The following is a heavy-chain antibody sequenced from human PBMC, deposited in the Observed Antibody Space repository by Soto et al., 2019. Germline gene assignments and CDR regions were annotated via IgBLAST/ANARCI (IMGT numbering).Heavy chain of an antibody. J-gene: IGHJ5*02. CDR2: IAGGDNT. Sequence: HPGGSLRLSCAASGFTVTRNYMTWVRQAPGKGLEWVSFIAGGDNTFYADSVKGRFTISRDKSKNTLYLQMNSLRAEDTAVYYCAMTHYDFWSGYRFDPWGQGTLVTVS. CDR3: AMTHYDFWSGYRFDP. CDR1: GFTVTRNY. V-gene: IGHV3-53*01. D-gene: IGHD3-3*01.